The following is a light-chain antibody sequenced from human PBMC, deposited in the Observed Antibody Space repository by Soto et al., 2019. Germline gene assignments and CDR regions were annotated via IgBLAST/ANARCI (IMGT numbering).Light chain of an antibody. CDR1: QSVTSGY. CDR3: QQYDTSPPMYT. Sequence: EIVLTQSPGTLSLSPGERATLSCRASQSVTSGYLGWYQQKPGQAPRLLIYGASSRATGISDRFSGSGSGTDFTLTISRLEPEDFAVYYCQQYDTSPPMYTFGQGTKVEIK. J-gene: IGKJ2*01. V-gene: IGKV3-20*01. CDR2: GAS.